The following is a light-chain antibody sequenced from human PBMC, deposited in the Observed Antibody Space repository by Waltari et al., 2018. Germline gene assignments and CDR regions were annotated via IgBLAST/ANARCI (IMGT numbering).Light chain of an antibody. CDR1: SSDVGRYNL. Sequence: QSALTQPASVSGSPGQSITISCTGTSSDVGRYNLVSWYQQHPGQAPKLMIYEGSKRPSGVSNRFSGSKSGNTASLTFSGLQAEDEADYYCCSYAGSSTLGVFGGGTKLTVL. J-gene: IGLJ2*01. CDR3: CSYAGSSTLGV. CDR2: EGS. V-gene: IGLV2-23*01.